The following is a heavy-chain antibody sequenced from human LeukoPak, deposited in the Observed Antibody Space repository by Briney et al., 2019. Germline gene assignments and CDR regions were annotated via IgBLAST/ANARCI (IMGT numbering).Heavy chain of an antibody. Sequence: SETLSLTCAVYGGSFSGYYWSWIRQPPGKGLEWIGYIYYSGSTNYNPSLKSRVTISVDTSKNQFSLKLSSVTAADTAVYYCASTLDTDAFDIWGQGTMVTVSS. D-gene: IGHD3-9*01. J-gene: IGHJ3*02. CDR2: IYYSGST. V-gene: IGHV4-59*01. CDR3: ASTLDTDAFDI. CDR1: GGSFSGYY.